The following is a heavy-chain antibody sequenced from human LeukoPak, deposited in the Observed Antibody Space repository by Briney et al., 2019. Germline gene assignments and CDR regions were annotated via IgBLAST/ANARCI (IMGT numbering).Heavy chain of an antibody. CDR3: ARRGGGNYTYYFDY. Sequence: SETLSLTCAIYDESFSGYLSDSYWSWVRRPPGKGLEWIGEIDRHGNTNYSPSLKSRVTISIQTSKSQFSLNLNSVTDADTAVYYCARRGGGNYTYYFDYWGRGTPVTVSS. CDR2: IDRHGNT. D-gene: IGHD3-16*01. CDR1: DESFSGYLSDSY. V-gene: IGHV4-34*01. J-gene: IGHJ4*02.